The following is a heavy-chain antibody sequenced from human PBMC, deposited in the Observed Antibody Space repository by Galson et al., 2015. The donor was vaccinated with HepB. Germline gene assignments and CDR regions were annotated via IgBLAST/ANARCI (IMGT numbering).Heavy chain of an antibody. CDR3: AKAGSVYYDFWSGYYTFDY. CDR1: GFTFSSYA. Sequence: SLRLSCAASGFTFSSYAMSWVRQAPGKRLEWVSAISGSGGSTYYADSVKGRFTISRDNSKNTLYLQMNSLRAEDTAVYYCAKAGSVYYDFWSGYYTFDYWGQGTLVTVSS. D-gene: IGHD3-3*01. J-gene: IGHJ4*02. V-gene: IGHV3-23*01. CDR2: ISGSGGST.